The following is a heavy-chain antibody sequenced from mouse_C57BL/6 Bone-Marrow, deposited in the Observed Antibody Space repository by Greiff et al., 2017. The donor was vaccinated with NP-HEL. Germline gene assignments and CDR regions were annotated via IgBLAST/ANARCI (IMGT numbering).Heavy chain of an antibody. CDR2: INPSNGGT. CDR1: GYTFTDYN. D-gene: IGHD2-4*01. J-gene: IGHJ2*01. Sequence: EVQLQQSGPELVKPGASVKIPCKASGYTFTDYNMDWVKQSHGKSLEWIGDINPSNGGTIYNQKFKGKATLTVDKSSSTAYMELRSLTSEDTAVYYCARRGDYGYYFDYWGQGTTLTVSS. CDR3: ARRGDYGYYFDY. V-gene: IGHV1-18*01.